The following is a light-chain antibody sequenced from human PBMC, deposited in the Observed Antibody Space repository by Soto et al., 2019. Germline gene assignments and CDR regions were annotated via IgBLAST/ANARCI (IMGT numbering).Light chain of an antibody. CDR2: GNS. Sequence: QSVLTQPPSVSGAPGQRVTISCTGCSSNIGAGYNIHWYQQLPGTAPKLLIYGNSDRPSGVPDRFSGSKSDTSASLAITGLQAEDEADYYCQSYDNSLSGSKVFGGGTKLTVL. V-gene: IGLV1-40*01. CDR1: SSNIGAGYN. J-gene: IGLJ3*02. CDR3: QSYDNSLSGSKV.